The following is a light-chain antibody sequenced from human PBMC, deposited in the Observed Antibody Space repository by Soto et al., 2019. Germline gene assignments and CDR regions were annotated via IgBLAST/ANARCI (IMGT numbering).Light chain of an antibody. CDR2: DTS. CDR1: QGVSSN. J-gene: IGKJ4*01. V-gene: IGKV1-6*02. CDR3: QHYYNWPLT. Sequence: IVMTQSPATLSVSVGERVTLSCRASQGVSSNLAWYQQKPGKAPRLLIYDTSGIHTGFPARFSGSRSGTDFTLSISSLQSEDFAVYYCQHYYNWPLTFGQGTKVDIK.